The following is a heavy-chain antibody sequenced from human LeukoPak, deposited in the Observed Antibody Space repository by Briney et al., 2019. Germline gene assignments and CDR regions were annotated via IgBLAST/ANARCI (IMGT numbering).Heavy chain of an antibody. D-gene: IGHD3-22*01. V-gene: IGHV1-69*06. Sequence: SVKVSCKASGYTFTSYDISWVRQAPGQGLEWMGGIIPIFGTANYAQKFQGRVTITADKSTSTAYMELSSLRSEDTAVYYCARNYYDSKDWFDPWGQGTLVTVSS. CDR3: ARNYYDSKDWFDP. J-gene: IGHJ5*02. CDR2: IIPIFGTA. CDR1: GYTFTSYD.